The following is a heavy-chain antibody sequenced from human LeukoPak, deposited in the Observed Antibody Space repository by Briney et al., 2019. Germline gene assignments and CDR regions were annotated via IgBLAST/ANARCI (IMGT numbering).Heavy chain of an antibody. CDR2: ISYDGSNK. CDR1: GFTFSSYG. J-gene: IGHJ6*02. D-gene: IGHD6-13*01. Sequence: PGGSLRLSCAASGFTFSSYGMHWVRQAPGKGLEWVAVISYDGSNKYYADSVKGRFTISRDNSKNTLYLQMNSLRAEDTAVYYCVAAAAPDLYYYYGMDVWGQGTTVTVSS. CDR3: VAAAAPDLYYYYGMDV. V-gene: IGHV3-30*03.